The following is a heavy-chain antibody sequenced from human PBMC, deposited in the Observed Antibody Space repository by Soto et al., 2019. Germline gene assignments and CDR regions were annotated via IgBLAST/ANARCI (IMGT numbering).Heavy chain of an antibody. D-gene: IGHD3-10*01. V-gene: IGHV4-39*01. J-gene: IGHJ4*02. CDR2: IYYSGST. CDR3: ARHLWFGGKLRGFDY. Sequence: SETLSLTCTVSGGSISSSSYYWGWIRQPPGKGLEWIGSIYYSGSTHYNPSLKSRVTISVDTSKNQFSLKLSSVTAADTAVYYCARHLWFGGKLRGFDYWGQGTLVTVSS. CDR1: GGSISSSSYY.